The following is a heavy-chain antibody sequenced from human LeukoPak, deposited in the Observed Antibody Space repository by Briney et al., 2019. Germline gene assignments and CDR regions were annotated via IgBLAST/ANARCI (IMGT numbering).Heavy chain of an antibody. J-gene: IGHJ5*02. CDR3: ARSYYYGSGSYGPPNWFDP. CDR2: IYHSGST. D-gene: IGHD3-10*01. Sequence: SETLSLTCAVSGGSISSGGYSWSWIRQPPGKGLEWIGYIYHSGSTYYNPSLKSRVTISVDGSKNQFSLNLSSVTAADTAVYYCARSYYYGSGSYGPPNWFDPWGQGTLVTVSS. V-gene: IGHV4-30-2*01. CDR1: GGSISSGGYS.